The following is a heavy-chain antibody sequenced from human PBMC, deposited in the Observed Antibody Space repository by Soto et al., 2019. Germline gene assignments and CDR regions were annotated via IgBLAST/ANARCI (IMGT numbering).Heavy chain of an antibody. D-gene: IGHD4-17*01. CDR3: ARQLSGDPFDY. CDR2: IYPADLDT. Sequence: PGESLKISCKASGYSFTSYWIGWVRQMPGKGLEWMGIIYPADLDTRYSPSFQGQVTFSADRSISTAYLQWSSLKASDTAIYFCARQLSGDPFDYWGQGTLVTVSS. V-gene: IGHV5-51*01. J-gene: IGHJ4*02. CDR1: GYSFTSYW.